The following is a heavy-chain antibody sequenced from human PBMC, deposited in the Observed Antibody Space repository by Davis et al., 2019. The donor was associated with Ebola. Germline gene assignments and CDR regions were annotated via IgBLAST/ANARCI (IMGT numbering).Heavy chain of an antibody. CDR3: AREGGGWYHRLDY. CDR1: GGSFSGYY. Sequence: SETLSLTCAVYGGSFSGYYWSWVRQPPGKGLEWIGEINHSGSTSYNPSLKSRAIISVDTSKNQFSLKLSSVTAADTAVYYCAREGGGWYHRLDYWGQGTPVTVSS. CDR2: INHSGST. V-gene: IGHV4-34*01. J-gene: IGHJ4*02. D-gene: IGHD6-19*01.